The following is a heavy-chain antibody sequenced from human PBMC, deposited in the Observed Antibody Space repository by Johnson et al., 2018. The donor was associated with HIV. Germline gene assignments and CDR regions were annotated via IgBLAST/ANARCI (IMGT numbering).Heavy chain of an antibody. CDR2: IKSKTDGGTT. J-gene: IGHJ3*02. Sequence: VQLLESGGGLVKPGESLRLSCAASGFIFNDAWMNWVRQAPGKGLEWVGRIKSKTDGGTTDYAAPVKGRFTISRDDSRNMLSLQMNSLKTEDTAVYYCTTEGDAFDIWGQGTMVTVSS. CDR1: GFIFNDAW. V-gene: IGHV3-15*01. CDR3: TTEGDAFDI.